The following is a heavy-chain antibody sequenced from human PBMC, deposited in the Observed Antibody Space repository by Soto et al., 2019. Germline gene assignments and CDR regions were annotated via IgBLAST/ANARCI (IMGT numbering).Heavy chain of an antibody. J-gene: IGHJ4*02. CDR2: IITITGFI. CDR3: ARDSREYNAYDYN. D-gene: IGHD5-12*01. CDR1: GFTFSSYS. Sequence: EVQLVESGGGLVKPGGSLSLSCAASGFTFSSYSMNWVRQAPGKGLEWVSIITITGFIDYADSVKGRFTISRANAKSSLYRQMNSMRAEDTAVYYCARDSREYNAYDYNWGQGTLVTVAS. V-gene: IGHV3-21*02.